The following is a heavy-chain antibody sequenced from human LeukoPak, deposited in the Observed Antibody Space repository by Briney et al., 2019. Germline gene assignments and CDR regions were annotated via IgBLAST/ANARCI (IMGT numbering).Heavy chain of an antibody. V-gene: IGHV1-69*01. CDR2: IIPIFGTA. Sequence: SVKVSRKASGGTFSSYAISWVRQAPGQGLEWMGGIIPIFGTANYAQKFQGRVTITADESTSTAYMELSSLRSEDTAVYYCARSRYDILTGYYSPGRYYYFDYWGQGTLVTVPS. CDR1: GGTFSSYA. CDR3: ARSRYDILTGYYSPGRYYYFDY. D-gene: IGHD3-9*01. J-gene: IGHJ4*02.